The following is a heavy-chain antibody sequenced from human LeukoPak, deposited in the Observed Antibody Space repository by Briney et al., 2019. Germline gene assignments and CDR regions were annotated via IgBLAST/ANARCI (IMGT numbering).Heavy chain of an antibody. CDR1: GGSISSYY. J-gene: IGHJ4*02. D-gene: IGHD6-19*01. V-gene: IGHV4-59*01. CDR3: ARVGSGWFFDY. CDR2: IYYSGST. Sequence: SETLSLTCTVSGGSISSYYWSWIRPPPGEGLEWIGYIYYSGSTNYNPSLKSRVTISVDTSKNQFSLKLSSVTAADTAVYYCARVGSGWFFDYWGQGTLVTVSS.